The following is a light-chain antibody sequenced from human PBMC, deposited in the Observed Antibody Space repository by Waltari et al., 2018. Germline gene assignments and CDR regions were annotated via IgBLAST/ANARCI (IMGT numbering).Light chain of an antibody. CDR3: QQYYRIPRT. Sequence: DIVMTQSPDSLAVSLGERAPINCKSSQSVLYNSNDKNYLAWYQKKPGQPPRLLIYWASTRESGVPERFSGSGSGTDFTLTISSLQAEDVAVYYCQQYYRIPRTFGQGTTVDIK. V-gene: IGKV4-1*01. J-gene: IGKJ1*01. CDR2: WAS. CDR1: QSVLYNSNDKNY.